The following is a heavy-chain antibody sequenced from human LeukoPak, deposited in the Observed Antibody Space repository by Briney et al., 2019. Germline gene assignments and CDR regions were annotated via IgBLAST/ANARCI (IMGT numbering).Heavy chain of an antibody. CDR3: ARDGSSTSISDRYYYYYMDV. V-gene: IGHV4-59*12. D-gene: IGHD2-2*01. CDR2: IYYSGST. J-gene: IGHJ6*03. CDR1: GGSISSYY. Sequence: SETLSLTCTVSGGSISSYYWSWIRQPPGKGLEWIGYIYYSGSTNYNPSLKSRVTMSVDTSKNQFSLKLSSVTAADTAVYYCARDGSSTSISDRYYYYYMDVWGKGTTVTVSS.